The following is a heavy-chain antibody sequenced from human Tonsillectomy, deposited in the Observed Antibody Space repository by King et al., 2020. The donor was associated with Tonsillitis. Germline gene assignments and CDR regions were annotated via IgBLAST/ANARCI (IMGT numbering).Heavy chain of an antibody. CDR2: IYYSGSP. D-gene: IGHD5/OR15-5a*01. CDR1: GYSISSAYY. Sequence: QLQESGPGLVKPSETLSLTCAVSGYSISSAYYWGWIRQSPGKGLEWIGTIYYSGSPYYKPSLKSRVTITVDTSKNQDSLKLSSVTAADTAVYYCARVSKYSDAFDIWGQGTMVTVSS. J-gene: IGHJ3*02. CDR3: ARVSKYSDAFDI. V-gene: IGHV4-38-2*01.